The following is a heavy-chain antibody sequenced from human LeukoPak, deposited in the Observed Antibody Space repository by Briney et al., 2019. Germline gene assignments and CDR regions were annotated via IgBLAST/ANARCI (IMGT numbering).Heavy chain of an antibody. D-gene: IGHD4-17*01. J-gene: IGHJ4*02. CDR1: GYTFTGYY. V-gene: IGHV1-18*04. Sequence: GASVKVSCKASGYTFTGYYMHWVRQAPGQGLEWMGWISAYNGNTNYAQKLQGRVTMTTDTSTSTAYMELRSLRSDDTAVYYCARIGYGDYAAFDYWGQGTLVTVSS. CDR2: ISAYNGNT. CDR3: ARIGYGDYAAFDY.